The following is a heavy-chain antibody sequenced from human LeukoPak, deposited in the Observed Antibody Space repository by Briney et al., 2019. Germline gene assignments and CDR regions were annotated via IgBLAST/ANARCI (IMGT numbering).Heavy chain of an antibody. V-gene: IGHV4-4*07. J-gene: IGHJ3*02. CDR2: IYTSGST. D-gene: IGHD3-9*01. Sequence: PSETLSLTCTVSGGSISSYYWSWIRQPAGKGLEWIGRIYTSGSTNYNPSLKSRVTMSVDTSKNQFSLKLSSVTAADTAVYYCARGSGDILTGYYHDAFDIWGQGTMVTVSS. CDR3: ARGSGDILTGYYHDAFDI. CDR1: GGSISSYY.